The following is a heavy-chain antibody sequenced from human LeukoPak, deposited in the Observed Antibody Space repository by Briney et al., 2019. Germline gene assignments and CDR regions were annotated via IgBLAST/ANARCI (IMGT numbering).Heavy chain of an antibody. V-gene: IGHV4-61*01. Sequence: SETPSLTCTVSGGSVSSGSYYWSWTRQPPGKGLEWIGYIYYSGSTNYNPSLKSRVTISVDTSKNQFSLKLSSVTAADTAVYYCVRRYYDFWSGHDVWGQGTTVTVSS. CDR2: IYYSGST. CDR3: VRRYYDFWSGHDV. J-gene: IGHJ6*02. CDR1: GGSVSSGSYY. D-gene: IGHD3-3*01.